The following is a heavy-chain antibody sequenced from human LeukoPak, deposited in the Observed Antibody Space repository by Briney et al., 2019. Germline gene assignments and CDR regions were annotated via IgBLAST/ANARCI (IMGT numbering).Heavy chain of an antibody. CDR3: ARGGTSGYYFWYFDY. CDR2: ISSSSSYI. Sequence: GGSLRLSCAASGFAFSSYSMTWVRQAPGKGLEWVSSISSSSSYIYYADSVKGRFTISRDNAKNSLYPQMNSLRAEDTAVYYCARGGTSGYYFWYFDYWGQGTLVTVSS. D-gene: IGHD3-22*01. V-gene: IGHV3-21*01. J-gene: IGHJ4*02. CDR1: GFAFSSYS.